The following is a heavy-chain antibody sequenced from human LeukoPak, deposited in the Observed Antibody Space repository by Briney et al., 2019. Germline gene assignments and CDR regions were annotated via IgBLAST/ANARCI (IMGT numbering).Heavy chain of an antibody. V-gene: IGHV1-18*04. D-gene: IGHD1-1*01. Sequence: ASVKVSCKASGYTFTGYYMHWVRQAPGQGLEWMGWISAYNGNTNYAQKLQGRVTMTTDTSTSTAYMELSSLRSEDTAVYYCARDNPPPRTTCYYYYYYMDVWGKGATVTVSS. CDR3: ARDNPPPRTTCYYYYYYMDV. J-gene: IGHJ6*03. CDR1: GYTFTGYY. CDR2: ISAYNGNT.